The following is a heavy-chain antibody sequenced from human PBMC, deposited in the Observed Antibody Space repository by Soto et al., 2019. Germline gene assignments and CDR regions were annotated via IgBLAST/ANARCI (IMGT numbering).Heavy chain of an antibody. Sequence: PGGSLRLSCAASGFTFSSYAMSWVRQAPGKGLEWVSAISGSGGSTYYADSVKGRFTISRDNSKNTLYLQMSSLRAEDTAVYYCAKEKEGIAAAGTLNWFDPWGQGTLVTVSS. CDR1: GFTFSSYA. CDR2: ISGSGGST. V-gene: IGHV3-23*01. CDR3: AKEKEGIAAAGTLNWFDP. J-gene: IGHJ5*02. D-gene: IGHD6-13*01.